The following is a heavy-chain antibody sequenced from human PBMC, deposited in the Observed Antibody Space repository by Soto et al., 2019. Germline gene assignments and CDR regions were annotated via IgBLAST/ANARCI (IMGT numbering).Heavy chain of an antibody. V-gene: IGHV4-59*08. CDR2: IYYSGST. CDR1: GGSISPYY. Sequence: QVQLQESGPGLVKPSETLSLTCTVSGGSISPYYWAWIRQPPGKGLEWVGYIYYSGSTSYNPSLKSRVTLALETSKSQFSLRLSSVTASDTAVYYGARLGEYYQSLDPWGQGTLVTVSS. J-gene: IGHJ5*02. CDR3: ARLGEYYQSLDP. D-gene: IGHD2-2*01.